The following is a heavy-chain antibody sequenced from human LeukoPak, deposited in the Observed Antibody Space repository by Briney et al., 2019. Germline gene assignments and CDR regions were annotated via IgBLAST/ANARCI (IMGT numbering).Heavy chain of an antibody. V-gene: IGHV1-2*02. CDR1: GYTFSGHY. D-gene: IGHD6-13*01. CDR2: INPKNGDT. Sequence: ASVKVSCKASGYTFSGHYIHWVRQAPGQGLEWMGWINPKNGDTSYAQRFQGRVSLTRDTSISTAYMEVSRLRSDDTALYFCARDRVPFYSSTFKDYYLQYGLDVWGQGTTVAVSS. J-gene: IGHJ6*02. CDR3: ARDRVPFYSSTFKDYYLQYGLDV.